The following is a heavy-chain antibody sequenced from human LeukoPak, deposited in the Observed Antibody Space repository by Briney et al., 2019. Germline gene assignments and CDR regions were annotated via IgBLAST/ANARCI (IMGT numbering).Heavy chain of an antibody. Sequence: SGGSLRRSCSASGFTFSSYAMHWVRQAPGKGLEYVSAINSNGGITFYADSMKGRFTISRDDSKNTLYLQMSSLRAEDTAIYYCVKGVAARLDYWGQGTLVTVSS. CDR2: INSNGGIT. CDR3: VKGVAARLDY. J-gene: IGHJ4*02. CDR1: GFTFSSYA. V-gene: IGHV3-64D*09. D-gene: IGHD6-6*01.